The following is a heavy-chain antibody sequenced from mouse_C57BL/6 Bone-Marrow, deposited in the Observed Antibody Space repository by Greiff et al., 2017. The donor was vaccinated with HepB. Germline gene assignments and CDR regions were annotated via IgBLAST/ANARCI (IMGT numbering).Heavy chain of an antibody. Sequence: QVQLQQSGAELARPGASVKLSCKASGYTFTSYGISWVKQRTGQGLEWIGEIYPRSGNTYYNEKFKGKATLTADKSSSTAYKELRSLTSEDSAVYFCAKSGGSNYVFYAMDYWGQGTSVTVSS. D-gene: IGHD2-5*01. CDR3: AKSGGSNYVFYAMDY. CDR2: IYPRSGNT. CDR1: GYTFTSYG. J-gene: IGHJ4*01. V-gene: IGHV1-81*01.